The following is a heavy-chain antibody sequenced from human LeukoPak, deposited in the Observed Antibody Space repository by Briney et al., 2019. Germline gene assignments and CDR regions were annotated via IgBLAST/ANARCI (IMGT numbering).Heavy chain of an antibody. J-gene: IGHJ4*02. V-gene: IGHV3-23*01. CDR3: AKDGAYCSSTSCYPAIGYYFDY. D-gene: IGHD2-2*01. Sequence: GGSLRLSCAASGFTFSSYAMSWVRQAPGKGLEWVSAISGSGGSTYYADSVKGRFTISRDNSKNTLYLQMNSLRAEDTAVYYCAKDGAYCSSTSCYPAIGYYFDYWGQGTLVTVSS. CDR2: ISGSGGST. CDR1: GFTFSSYA.